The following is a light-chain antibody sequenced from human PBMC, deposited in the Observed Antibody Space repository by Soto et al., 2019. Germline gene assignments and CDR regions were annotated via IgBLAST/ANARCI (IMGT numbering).Light chain of an antibody. V-gene: IGKV3-11*01. CDR3: QQRSNWPPYT. J-gene: IGKJ2*01. Sequence: EIVLTQSPATLSLSPGERATLSCRASQSVSSYLAWYQQKPGQAPRLLIYDASNMATGIPARFSGSESGTDFTLTISSLEPEDFAVYYCQQRSNWPPYTFGQGTKLQIK. CDR1: QSVSSY. CDR2: DAS.